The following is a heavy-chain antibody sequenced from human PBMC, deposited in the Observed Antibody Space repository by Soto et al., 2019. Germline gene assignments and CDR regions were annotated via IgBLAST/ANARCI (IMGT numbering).Heavy chain of an antibody. J-gene: IGHJ4*02. CDR3: ARGGGGGVDC. Sequence: QVQLQESGPGLVKPSQTLSLTCTVSGGSISSRTSYWSWIRQHPGKGLEWIGYIYYGGDSFYNPSLKSRVTKAIDTPETPSSLKLNSVTAADTAVYFGARGGGGGVDCWGQGTLVTVAS. D-gene: IGHD1-26*01. V-gene: IGHV4-31*03. CDR2: IYYGGDS. CDR1: GGSISSRTSY.